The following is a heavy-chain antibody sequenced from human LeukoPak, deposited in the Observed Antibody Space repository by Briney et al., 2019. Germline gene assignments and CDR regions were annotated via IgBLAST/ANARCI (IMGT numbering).Heavy chain of an antibody. CDR1: GYTFTSYA. D-gene: IGHD4-17*01. Sequence: GASVKVSCKASGYTFTSYAISWVRQAPGQGLEWMGGIIPIFGTANYAQKFQGRVTITADESTSTAYMELSSLRSEDTAVYYCARDGPTVTNDERFDYWGQGTLVTVSS. CDR3: ARDGPTVTNDERFDY. J-gene: IGHJ4*02. V-gene: IGHV1-69*13. CDR2: IIPIFGTA.